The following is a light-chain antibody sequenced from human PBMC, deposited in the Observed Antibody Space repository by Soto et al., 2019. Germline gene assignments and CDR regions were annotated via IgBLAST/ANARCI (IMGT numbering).Light chain of an antibody. CDR2: GNS. V-gene: IGLV1-40*01. J-gene: IGLJ2*01. CDR3: QSYDSSLNGVI. CDR1: SSNIGAGYD. Sequence: QSALTQPASVSGSPGQSITISCTRSSSNIGAGYDVHWYQQLPGTAPKLLIYGNSNRPSGVPDRFSGSKSGTSASLAITGLQAEDEADYYCQSYDSSLNGVIFGGGTQLTVL.